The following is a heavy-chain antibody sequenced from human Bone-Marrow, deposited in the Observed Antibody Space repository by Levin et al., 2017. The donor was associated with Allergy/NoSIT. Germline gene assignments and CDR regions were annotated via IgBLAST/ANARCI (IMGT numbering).Heavy chain of an antibody. CDR3: ARSPRCSGGSCYPRNWFDP. Sequence: KGSGPTLVKPTQTLTLTCTFSGFSLSTSGVGVGWIRQPPGKALEWLALIYWDDDKRYSPSLKSRLTITKDTSKNQVVLTMTNMDPVDTATYYCARSPRCSGGSCYPRNWFDPWGQGTLVTVSS. CDR1: GFSLSTSGVG. CDR2: IYWDDDK. V-gene: IGHV2-5*02. J-gene: IGHJ5*02. D-gene: IGHD2-15*01.